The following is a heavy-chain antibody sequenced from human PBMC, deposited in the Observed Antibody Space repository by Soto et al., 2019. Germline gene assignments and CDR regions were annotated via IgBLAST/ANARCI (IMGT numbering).Heavy chain of an antibody. CDR3: GRSVRGHVVKYFVY. CDR1: GDTVSSNSAA. CDR2: THYRSKWYN. J-gene: IGHJ4*02. Sequence: SQTLSLTCAISGDTVSSNSAAWNWIRQSPSRGLEWLGRTHYRSKWYNDYAVSVKSRITINPDTSKNQFSLQLSSVTPEDTAVYYCGRSVRGHVVKYFVYWGQRTLVTVSS. D-gene: IGHD3-10*01. V-gene: IGHV6-1*01.